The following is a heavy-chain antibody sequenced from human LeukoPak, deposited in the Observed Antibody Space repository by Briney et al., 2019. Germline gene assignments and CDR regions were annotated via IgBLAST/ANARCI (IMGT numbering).Heavy chain of an antibody. CDR2: ISGSGGST. Sequence: PGGSLRLSCAASGFTFSSYAMSWVRQAPGKGLEWVSAISGSGGSTYYADSVKGRFTISRDNSKNTLYLQMNSLRAEDTAVYYCAKRRGDSSGYYYRYFQHWGQGTLVTVSS. CDR1: GFTFSSYA. D-gene: IGHD3-22*01. V-gene: IGHV3-23*01. CDR3: AKRRGDSSGYYYRYFQH. J-gene: IGHJ1*01.